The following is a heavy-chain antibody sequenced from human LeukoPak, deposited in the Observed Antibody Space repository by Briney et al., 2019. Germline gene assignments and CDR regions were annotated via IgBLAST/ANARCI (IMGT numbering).Heavy chain of an antibody. J-gene: IGHJ4*02. CDR1: GGTFSSYA. CDR3: ARELSSGWYSVD. V-gene: IGHV1-69*04. CDR2: VIPILGIA. D-gene: IGHD6-19*01. Sequence: ASVKVSCKASGGTFSSYAISWVRQAPGQGLEWMGRVIPILGIASYAQKFQGRVTITADKSTSTAYMELSSLRSEDTAVYYCARELSSGWYSVDWGQGTLVTVSS.